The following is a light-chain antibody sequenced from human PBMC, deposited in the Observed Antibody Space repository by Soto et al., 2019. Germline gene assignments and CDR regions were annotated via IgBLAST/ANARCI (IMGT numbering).Light chain of an antibody. CDR1: QSVSSN. CDR3: QQRSNWPPLT. Sequence: EIVMTQSPATLSVSPGERATLSCRASQSVSSNLAWYQQRPGQAPRLLIYGASNRATDIPDRFSGSGSGTDFTLTISSLEPEDFAVYYCQQRSNWPPLTFGGGTKVDIK. J-gene: IGKJ4*01. V-gene: IGKV3-11*01. CDR2: GAS.